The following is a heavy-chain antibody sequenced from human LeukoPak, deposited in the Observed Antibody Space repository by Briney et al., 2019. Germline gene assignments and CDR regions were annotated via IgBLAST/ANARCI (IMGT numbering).Heavy chain of an antibody. Sequence: SETLSLTCTVSGGSISPYYWSWIRQPPGKRLEYIGYIYYSGRTNYNPSLKSRVTISVDRSKNQFSLKLSSVTAADTAVYYCARGYTATRTIDYWGQGTLVTVSS. J-gene: IGHJ4*02. D-gene: IGHD5-18*01. CDR2: IYYSGRT. V-gene: IGHV4-59*12. CDR1: GGSISPYY. CDR3: ARGYTATRTIDY.